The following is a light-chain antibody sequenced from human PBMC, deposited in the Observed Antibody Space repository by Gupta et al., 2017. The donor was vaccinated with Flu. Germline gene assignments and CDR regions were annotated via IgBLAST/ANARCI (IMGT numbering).Light chain of an antibody. CDR2: GAS. V-gene: IGKV3-20*01. Sequence: IVLTPSPGPPSLSPGGRATLACRASQSVSSSYLAWYQQKPGQAPSLLIYGASSRATGIPDRFSCSGSGTDFTLTISRLEPEDFAVYYCQQYGSSPMGFGQGTKVEIK. J-gene: IGKJ1*01. CDR3: QQYGSSPMG. CDR1: QSVSSSY.